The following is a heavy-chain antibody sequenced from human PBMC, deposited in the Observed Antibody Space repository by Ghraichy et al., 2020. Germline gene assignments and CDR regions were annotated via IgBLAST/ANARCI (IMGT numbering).Heavy chain of an antibody. V-gene: IGHV4-59*08. D-gene: IGHD1-20*01. J-gene: IGHJ6*02. Sequence: ETLSLTCTVSGGSISSYYWSWIRQPPGKGLEWIGYFFYSGSTNFVPSLKSRVTISVDTSKSQFSLKLSSVTAADTAVYYCARFDLTDYYGMDVWGQGTTVTVSS. CDR3: ARFDLTDYYGMDV. CDR1: GGSISSYY. CDR2: FFYSGST.